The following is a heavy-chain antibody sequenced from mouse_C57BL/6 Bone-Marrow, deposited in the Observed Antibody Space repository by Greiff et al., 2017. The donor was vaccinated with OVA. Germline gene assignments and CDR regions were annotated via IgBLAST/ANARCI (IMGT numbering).Heavy chain of an antibody. CDR3: ARSGDYDYDDYYAMDY. J-gene: IGHJ4*01. V-gene: IGHV1-69*01. D-gene: IGHD2-4*01. CDR2: IDPSDSYT. CDR1: GYTFTSYW. Sequence: QVQLQQPGAELVMPGASVKLSCKASGYTFTSYWMPWVKQRPGQGLEWIGEIDPSDSYTNYNQKFKGKSTLTVAKSSSTAYMQLSSLTSEDSAVYYCARSGDYDYDDYYAMDYWGQGTSVTVSS.